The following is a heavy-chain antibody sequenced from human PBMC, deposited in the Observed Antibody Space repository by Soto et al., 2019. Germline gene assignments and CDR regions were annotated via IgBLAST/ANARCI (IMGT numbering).Heavy chain of an antibody. CDR2: ISHDGSNK. J-gene: IGHJ3*02. Sequence: PGGSLRLSCAASGFTFRSYAMHWVRQAPGKGLECVAVISHDGSNKFYRDYVKGRFTISRDNAKNSLYLQINSLRAEDTAVYYCARGQWLRDAFDIWGQGTMVTVSS. CDR3: ARGQWLRDAFDI. V-gene: IGHV3-30-3*01. CDR1: GFTFRSYA. D-gene: IGHD5-12*01.